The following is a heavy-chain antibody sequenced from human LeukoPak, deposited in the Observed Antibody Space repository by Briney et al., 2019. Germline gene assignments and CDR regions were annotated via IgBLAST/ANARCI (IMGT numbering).Heavy chain of an antibody. CDR2: ISTSGSII. CDR1: RFIFSSYE. Sequence: GGSLRLSCAASRFIFSSYEMNWVRQAPGKGLEWISYISTSGSIIYYADSVKGRFTISRDNAKNSQYLQMNSLRAEDTAVYYCARQFPYCGGDCSSFDYWGQGTLVTVSS. V-gene: IGHV3-48*03. D-gene: IGHD2-21*02. J-gene: IGHJ4*02. CDR3: ARQFPYCGGDCSSFDY.